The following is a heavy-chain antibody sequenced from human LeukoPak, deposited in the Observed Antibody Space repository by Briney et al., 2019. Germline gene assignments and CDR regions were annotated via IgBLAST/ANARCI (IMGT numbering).Heavy chain of an antibody. CDR1: AFIFSGHW. CDR3: AREPWSANYYYGMDV. D-gene: IGHD3-3*01. J-gene: IGHJ6*02. CDR2: IYSGGST. V-gene: IGHV3-53*01. Sequence: PGGSLRLSCEGSAFIFSGHWMNWVRQTPGKGLEWVSVIYSGGSTYYADSVKGRFTISRDNSKNTVFLQMSSLRAEDTAVYYCAREPWSANYYYGMDVWGQGTTVIVS.